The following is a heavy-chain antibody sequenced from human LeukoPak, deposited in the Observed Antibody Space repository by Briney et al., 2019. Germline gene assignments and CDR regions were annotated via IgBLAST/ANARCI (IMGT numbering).Heavy chain of an antibody. CDR1: GGSISSGGYY. J-gene: IGHJ3*02. D-gene: IGHD3-3*01. CDR2: IYYSGST. Sequence: PSETLSLTCTVSGGSISSGGYYWSWIRQHPGTGLEWIGYIYYSGSTYYNPSLKSRVTISVDTSKNQFSLKLSSVTAADTAVYYCARDHYDFWSGSTFDIWGQGTMVTVSS. V-gene: IGHV4-31*03. CDR3: ARDHYDFWSGSTFDI.